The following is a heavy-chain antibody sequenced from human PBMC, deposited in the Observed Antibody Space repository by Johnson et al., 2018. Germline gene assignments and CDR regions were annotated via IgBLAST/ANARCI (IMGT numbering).Heavy chain of an antibody. V-gene: IGHV3-30*18. CDR3: AKAKACGCGPTDYHYGMDV. J-gene: IGHJ6*02. CDR2: ISYDGSNK. Sequence: QVQLVESGGGVVQPGRSLRLSCAASGFTFSSYGMHWVRQAPGKGLEWVAVISYDGSNKYYADSVKGRFTISRDNSKNTLSLQMNSLGAEATAVYYCAKAKACGCGPTDYHYGMDVWGQGTTVTVSS. CDR1: GFTFSSYG.